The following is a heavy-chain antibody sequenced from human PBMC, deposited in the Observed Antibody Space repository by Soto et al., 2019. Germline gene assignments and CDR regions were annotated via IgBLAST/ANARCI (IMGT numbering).Heavy chain of an antibody. CDR3: ARGVSTCISIVRGGGNDAFDI. J-gene: IGHJ3*02. Sequence: ASVKVSCKASGCTFTGYYMHWVRQAPGQGLEWMGWTNPNSGGTNYAQKFQGWVTMTRDTSISTADMELSRLRSDDTAVYYCARGVSTCISIVRGGGNDAFDIWGQGTMVTVSS. V-gene: IGHV1-2*04. CDR2: TNPNSGGT. D-gene: IGHD3-10*01. CDR1: GCTFTGYY.